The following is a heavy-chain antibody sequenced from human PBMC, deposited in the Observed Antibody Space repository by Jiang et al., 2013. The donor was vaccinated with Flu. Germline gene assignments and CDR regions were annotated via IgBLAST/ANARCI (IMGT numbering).Heavy chain of an antibody. CDR1: GGSISSYY. J-gene: IGHJ6*02. D-gene: IGHD3-10*01. CDR2: IYYSGST. CDR3: ARHSYYYGSVPMDV. V-gene: IGHV4-59*08. Sequence: GPGLVKPSETLSLTCTVSGGSISSYYWSWIRQPPGKGLEWIGYIYYSGSTNYNPSLKSRVTISVDTSKNQFSLKLSSVTAADTAVYYCARHSYYYGSVPMDVWGQGTTVTVSS.